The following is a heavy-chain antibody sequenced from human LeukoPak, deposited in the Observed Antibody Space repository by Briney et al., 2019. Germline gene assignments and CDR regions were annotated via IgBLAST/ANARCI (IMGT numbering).Heavy chain of an antibody. J-gene: IGHJ4*02. D-gene: IGHD6-19*01. CDR3: ARYGYSSGWYFDY. CDR2: TYPGDSDT. V-gene: IGHV5-51*01. Sequence: GESLKISCKGSGYSFTSYWIGWVRQMPGKGLEWMGITYPGDSDTRYSPSFQGQVTISADKSISTAYLQWSSLKASDTAMYYCARYGYSSGWYFDYWGQGTLVTVSS. CDR1: GYSFTSYW.